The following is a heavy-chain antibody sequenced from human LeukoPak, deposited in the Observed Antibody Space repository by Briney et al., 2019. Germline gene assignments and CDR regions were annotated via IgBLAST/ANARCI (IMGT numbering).Heavy chain of an antibody. Sequence: GASVKVSCKASGYTFTGYYIHWVRQAPGQGLEWMGWINPNSGGTNYAQKFQGRVTMTRDTSISTAYMELSRLRSDDTAVYYCARVGGSWSRKNWFDPWGQGTLVTVSS. J-gene: IGHJ5*02. CDR3: ARVGGSWSRKNWFDP. CDR2: INPNSGGT. D-gene: IGHD6-13*01. V-gene: IGHV1-2*02. CDR1: GYTFTGYY.